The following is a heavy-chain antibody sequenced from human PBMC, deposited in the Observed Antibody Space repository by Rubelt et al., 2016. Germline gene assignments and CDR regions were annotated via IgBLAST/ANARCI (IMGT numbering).Heavy chain of an antibody. J-gene: IGHJ6*02. CDR2: IYDSGST. Sequence: VQLQQWGAGLLKPSETLSLTGAVYGGSFSCYYWSWIRPPPGKGLAWIGYIYDSGSTKPTPSLMGVFTIAVETPMNQFSLELSSVNGADTAVYYCARDSWTGEYQLQAYGMDVWGQGTTVTVSS. D-gene: IGHD2-2*01. V-gene: IGHV4-34*11. CDR1: GGSFSCYY. CDR3: ARDSWTGEYQLQAYGMDV.